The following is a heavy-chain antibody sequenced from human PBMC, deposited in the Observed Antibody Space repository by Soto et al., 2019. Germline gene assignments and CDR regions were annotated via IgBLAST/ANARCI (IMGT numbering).Heavy chain of an antibody. CDR2: IGGSGGST. Sequence: EVQLLESGGGLVQPGGSLRLSCAASGFTFSSYAMSWVRQAPGKGLEWVPAIGGSGGSTNNADSVKGRFTIPRDNSKNTLYLQMNSLRAEDTAVYYCAKDRGRDIVVVVAATDWYFDYWGQGTLVTVSS. V-gene: IGHV3-23*01. J-gene: IGHJ4*02. D-gene: IGHD2-15*01. CDR3: AKDRGRDIVVVVAATDWYFDY. CDR1: GFTFSSYA.